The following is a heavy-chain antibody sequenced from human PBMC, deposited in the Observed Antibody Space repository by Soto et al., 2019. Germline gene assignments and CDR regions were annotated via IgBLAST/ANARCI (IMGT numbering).Heavy chain of an antibody. CDR2: ISAYNGNT. CDR1: GYTFTSYG. Sequence: QVQLVQSGAEVKKPGASVKVSCKASGYTFTSYGISWVRQAPGQGLEWMGWISAYNGNTNYAQKLQGRVTMTTDTSTSKAYMELRSLRSDDTAVYYCAREGGHDYNYYYGMDVWGQGTTVTVSS. D-gene: IGHD3-16*01. J-gene: IGHJ6*02. CDR3: AREGGHDYNYYYGMDV. V-gene: IGHV1-18*01.